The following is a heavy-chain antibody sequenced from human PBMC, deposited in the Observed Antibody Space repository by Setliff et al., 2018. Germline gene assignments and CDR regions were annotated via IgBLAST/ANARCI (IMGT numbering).Heavy chain of an antibody. CDR3: ARPSAGWSKPFEG. V-gene: IGHV5-51*01. CDR1: GYNFSISW. Sequence: GESLTISCKASGYNFSISWIGWVRQLPGKGLDWMGLIWPGDSLIKYSPSFQGQVTISADKSISTAYLQWSSLKASDTAIYYCARPSAGWSKPFEGWGQGTMVTVAS. CDR2: IWPGDSLI. J-gene: IGHJ3*01. D-gene: IGHD6-19*01.